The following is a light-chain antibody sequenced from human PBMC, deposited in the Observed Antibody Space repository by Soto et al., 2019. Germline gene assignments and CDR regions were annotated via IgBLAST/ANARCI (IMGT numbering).Light chain of an antibody. V-gene: IGLV2-23*01. CDR1: SSDVGSYNL. CDR2: EGS. Sequence: QSALTQPASVSGSPGQSITISCTGTSSDVGSYNLVSWYQQHPGKAPKLMIYEGSKRPSGVSNRFSGSKSGNTASLTISGLQAADEADYYYCSYAGSFTYVFGTGTKLTVL. J-gene: IGLJ1*01. CDR3: CSYAGSFTYV.